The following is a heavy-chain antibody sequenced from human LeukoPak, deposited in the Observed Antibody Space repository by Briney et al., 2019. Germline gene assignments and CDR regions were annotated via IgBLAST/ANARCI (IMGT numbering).Heavy chain of an antibody. V-gene: IGHV3-7*01. CDR2: IKQDGSEK. Sequence: GGSLRLSCAASGFSFSIYSLNWVRQAPGKGLEWVANIKQDGSEKYYVDSVKGRFTISRDNAKNSLYLQMNSLRAEDTAVYYCARVVYCGGDCYPHYYFDYWGQGTLVTVSS. J-gene: IGHJ4*02. CDR3: ARVVYCGGDCYPHYYFDY. CDR1: GFSFSIYS. D-gene: IGHD2-21*02.